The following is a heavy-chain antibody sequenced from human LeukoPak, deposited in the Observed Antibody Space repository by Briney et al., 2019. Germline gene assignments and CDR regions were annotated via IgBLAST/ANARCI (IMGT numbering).Heavy chain of an antibody. V-gene: IGHV4-39*01. CDR3: ARIPRLLLSGMDV. CDR2: IYYSGST. J-gene: IGHJ6*02. CDR1: GGSISSSSYY. D-gene: IGHD1-26*01. Sequence: SETLSLTCTVSGGSISSSSYYWGWIRQPPGKGLEWIGSIYYSGSTYYNPSLKSRVTISVDTSKNQFSLKLSSVTAADTAVYYCARIPRLLLSGMDVWGQGTTVTVSS.